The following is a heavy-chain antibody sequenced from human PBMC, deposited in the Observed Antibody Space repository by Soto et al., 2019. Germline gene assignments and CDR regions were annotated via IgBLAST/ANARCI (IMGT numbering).Heavy chain of an antibody. CDR2: ISYDGSNK. Sequence: QVQLVESGGGVVQPGRSLRLSCAASGFTFSSYGMHWVRQAPGKGLEWVAVISYDGSNKYYADSVKGRFTISRDNSKNTLYLQMNSLRAEDTAVYYCARSSGSYHFDYWGQGTLVTVSS. CDR3: ARSSGSYHFDY. J-gene: IGHJ4*02. D-gene: IGHD1-26*01. CDR1: GFTFSSYG. V-gene: IGHV3-30*03.